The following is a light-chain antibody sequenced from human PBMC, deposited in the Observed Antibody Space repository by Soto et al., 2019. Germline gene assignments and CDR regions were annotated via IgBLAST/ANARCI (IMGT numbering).Light chain of an antibody. J-gene: IGKJ3*01. V-gene: IGKV3-11*01. CDR1: QSVSSY. Sequence: EIVLTQSPATLSLSPGERATLSCRASQSVSSYLAWYQQKPGQAPRLLIYDASNRATGIPARFSGSGSGTAFPLTISRLEPEDFAVYYCQQRSNWPPLFTFGPGTKVDIK. CDR2: DAS. CDR3: QQRSNWPPLFT.